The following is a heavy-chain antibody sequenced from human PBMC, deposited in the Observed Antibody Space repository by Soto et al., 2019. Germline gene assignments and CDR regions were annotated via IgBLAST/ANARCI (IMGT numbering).Heavy chain of an antibody. J-gene: IGHJ6*02. V-gene: IGHV3-13*01. Sequence: EVQLVESGGGLVQPGGSLRLSCAASGFTLSSYDIHWVRQATGEGLAWVSGIGSGGDTHYADSVKGRFIISREDGKNSLYLQMNHLRVLDTAVYYCTRKTPPTGMEVWGQGATVTVSS. CDR1: GFTLSSYD. CDR3: TRKTPPTGMEV. CDR2: IGSGGDT. D-gene: IGHD3-9*01.